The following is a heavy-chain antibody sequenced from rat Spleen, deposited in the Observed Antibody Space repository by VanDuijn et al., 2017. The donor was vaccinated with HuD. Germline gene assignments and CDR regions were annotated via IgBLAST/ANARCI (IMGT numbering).Heavy chain of an antibody. D-gene: IGHD3-4*01. V-gene: IGHV3-3*01. CDR1: GYSITSSYR. J-gene: IGHJ4*01. CDR2: INNAGST. Sequence: EVQLQESGPGLVKPSQSLSLTCSVTGYSITSSYRWNWIRKFQGNKLEWMGYINNAGSTNYNPSLKSRISITRDTSKHQFFLQVNSVTTEDTATFYCAKTNNPYFYIMDAWGQGASVTVSS. CDR3: AKTNNPYFYIMDA.